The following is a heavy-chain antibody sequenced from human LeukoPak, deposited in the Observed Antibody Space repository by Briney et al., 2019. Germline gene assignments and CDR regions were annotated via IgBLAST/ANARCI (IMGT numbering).Heavy chain of an antibody. Sequence: PGGSLRLSCAASGSAFSRSWMSWVRQAPGKGLEWVSAISGSGGSTYYADSVKGRFTISRDNSKNTLYLQMNSLRAEDTAVYYCAKGDITVTWIFDYWGQGTLVTVSS. J-gene: IGHJ4*02. CDR3: AKGDITVTWIFDY. CDR1: GSAFSRSW. D-gene: IGHD4-17*01. V-gene: IGHV3-23*01. CDR2: ISGSGGST.